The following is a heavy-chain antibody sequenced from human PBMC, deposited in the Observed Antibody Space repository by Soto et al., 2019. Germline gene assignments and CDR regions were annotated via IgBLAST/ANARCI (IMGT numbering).Heavy chain of an antibody. CDR3: ASKHYDFWSGYLGVSHDYYGMDV. Sequence: SETLSLTCTVSGGSISSGGYYWSWIRQHPGKGLEWIGYIYYSGSTYYNPSLKCRVTISVDTSKNQFSLKLSSVTAADTAVYYCASKHYDFWSGYLGVSHDYYGMDVWGQGTTVTVSS. V-gene: IGHV4-31*03. J-gene: IGHJ6*02. D-gene: IGHD3-3*01. CDR2: IYYSGST. CDR1: GGSISSGGYY.